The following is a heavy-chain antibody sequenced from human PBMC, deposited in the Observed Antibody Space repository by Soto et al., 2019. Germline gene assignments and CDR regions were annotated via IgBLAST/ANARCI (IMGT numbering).Heavy chain of an antibody. V-gene: IGHV3-73*01. CDR1: GFTFGASA. D-gene: IGHD6-19*01. J-gene: IGHJ4*02. Sequence: PGGSLRLSCSASGFTFGASALQWVRQASGKGLEWLGRIGSRGETYATTYAASVKGRFTISRDDSKKTAYLQMNSLRAEDTAVYYCAKESIAVAGMGPSDYWGQGTLVTVSS. CDR2: IGSRGETYAT. CDR3: AKESIAVAGMGPSDY.